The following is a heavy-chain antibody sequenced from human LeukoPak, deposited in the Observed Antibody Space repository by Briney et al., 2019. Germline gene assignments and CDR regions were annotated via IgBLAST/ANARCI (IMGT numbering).Heavy chain of an antibody. Sequence: GGSLRLSCAASGFTFSSYSMNWVRQAPGKGLEWVSYISSSSSSIYYADSVKGRFTISRDNAKNSLYLQMNSLRAEDTAVYYCARYPRGGYFDYWGQGTLVTVSS. CDR2: ISSSSSSI. J-gene: IGHJ4*02. D-gene: IGHD3-22*01. CDR1: GFTFSSYS. CDR3: ARYPRGGYFDY. V-gene: IGHV3-48*01.